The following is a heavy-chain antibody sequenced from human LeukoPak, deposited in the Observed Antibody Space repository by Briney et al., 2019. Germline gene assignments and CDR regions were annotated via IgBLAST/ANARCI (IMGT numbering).Heavy chain of an antibody. Sequence: GGSLRLSCAASGYTFNFYALNWVRQAPGKGLEWVSAISASGDTTYYVDSVRGRFTISRDNSNYAGYLQMNSLRAEDTAIYYCAKEGIGSTATFFDYWGQGILVTVSS. CDR1: GYTFNFYA. V-gene: IGHV3-23*01. CDR3: AKEGIGSTATFFDY. J-gene: IGHJ4*02. CDR2: ISASGDTT. D-gene: IGHD1-1*01.